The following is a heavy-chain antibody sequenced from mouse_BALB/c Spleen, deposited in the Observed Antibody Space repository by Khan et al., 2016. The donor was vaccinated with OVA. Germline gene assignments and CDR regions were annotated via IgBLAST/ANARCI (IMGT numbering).Heavy chain of an antibody. CDR1: GYTFTDYA. CDR3: ARGSGNSRFAY. Sequence: QVQLQQPGAELVRPGVSVKISCKGSGYTFTDYAMHWVKQSHAKSLEWIGVISTYYGDADYNQKFKGKATMTVDNSSSTAYMELARLTSEDSAIYYCARGSGNSRFAYWGQGTLVTVSA. D-gene: IGHD1-3*01. V-gene: IGHV1S137*01. J-gene: IGHJ3*01. CDR2: ISTYYGDA.